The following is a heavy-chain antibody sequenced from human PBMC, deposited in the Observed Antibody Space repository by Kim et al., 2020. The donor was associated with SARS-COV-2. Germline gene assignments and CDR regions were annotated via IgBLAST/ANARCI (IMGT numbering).Heavy chain of an antibody. CDR3: AKVAGGNQFFWFDP. D-gene: IGHD2-15*01. Sequence: ADSVKGRFTISRDNSKNTLYLQMNSLRAEDTAVYYCAKVAGGNQFFWFDPWGQGTLVTVSS. V-gene: IGHV3-30*02. J-gene: IGHJ5*02.